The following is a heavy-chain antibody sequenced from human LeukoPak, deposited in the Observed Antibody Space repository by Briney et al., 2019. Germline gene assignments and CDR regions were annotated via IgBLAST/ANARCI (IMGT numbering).Heavy chain of an antibody. CDR3: AKVGGRYFDY. D-gene: IGHD3-3*01. Sequence: GGSLRLSCAASGFTFSSYAMSWVRQAPGKGLEWVSAISGSGGSTYYADSVKGRFTISRDNSKNTLYLQMNSLRAKDTVVYYCAKVGGRYFDYWGQGTLVTVSS. V-gene: IGHV3-23*01. J-gene: IGHJ4*02. CDR1: GFTFSSYA. CDR2: ISGSGGST.